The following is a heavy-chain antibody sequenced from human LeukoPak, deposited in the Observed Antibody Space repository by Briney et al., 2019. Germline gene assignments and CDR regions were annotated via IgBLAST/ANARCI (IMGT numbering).Heavy chain of an antibody. D-gene: IGHD3-10*01. CDR1: GYTFTSYD. CDR3: AIRFSRGSGSAIDY. J-gene: IGHJ4*02. Sequence: GASVTVSFKASGYTFTSYDINWVRQAPGQGGEGMGWMNHNSANTGYAQNFQGRVTMTRNTSISTAYMELSSLRSEDTAVYYCAIRFSRGSGSAIDYWGQGTLVTVSS. V-gene: IGHV1-8*01. CDR2: MNHNSANT.